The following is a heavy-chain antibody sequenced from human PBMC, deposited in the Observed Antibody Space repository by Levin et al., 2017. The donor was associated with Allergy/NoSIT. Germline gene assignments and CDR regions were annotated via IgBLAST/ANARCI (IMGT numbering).Heavy chain of an antibody. J-gene: IGHJ6*03. CDR1: GFTFSSYG. V-gene: IGHV3-30*18. Sequence: PGGSLRLSCAASGFTFSSYGMHWVRQAPGKGLEWVAVISYDGSNKYYADSVKGRFTISRDNSKNTLYLQMNSLRAEDTAVYYCAKEGGGRYYDYVWGSYRVSYMDVWGKGTPVTVSS. CDR2: ISYDGSNK. CDR3: AKEGGGRYYDYVWGSYRVSYMDV. D-gene: IGHD3-16*02.